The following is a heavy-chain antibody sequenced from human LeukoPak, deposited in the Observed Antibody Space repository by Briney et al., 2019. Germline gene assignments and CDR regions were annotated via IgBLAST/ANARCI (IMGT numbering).Heavy chain of an antibody. D-gene: IGHD6-6*01. Sequence: SETLSLTCTVSGGSISSYYWSWIRQPAGKGLEWIGRIYTSGSTNYNPSLKSRVTMSVDTSKNQFSLKRSSVTAADTAVYYCARDGGIAARRFPGYFDYWGQGTLVTVSS. J-gene: IGHJ4*02. CDR1: GGSISSYY. V-gene: IGHV4-4*07. CDR2: IYTSGST. CDR3: ARDGGIAARRFPGYFDY.